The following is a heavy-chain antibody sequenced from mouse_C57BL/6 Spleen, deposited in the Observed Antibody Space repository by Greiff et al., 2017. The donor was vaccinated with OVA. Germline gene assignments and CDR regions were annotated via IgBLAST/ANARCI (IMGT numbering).Heavy chain of an antibody. V-gene: IGHV1-5*01. J-gene: IGHJ2*01. CDR3: TAAYYGNYYFDY. Sequence: EVQLVESGTVLARPGASVKMSCKTSGYTFTSYWMHWVKQRPGQGLEWIGAIYPGNSDTSYNQKFKGKAKLTAVTSASTAYMELSSLTNEDSAVYYCTAAYYGNYYFDYWGQGTTLTVSS. CDR2: IYPGNSDT. D-gene: IGHD2-10*01. CDR1: GYTFTSYW.